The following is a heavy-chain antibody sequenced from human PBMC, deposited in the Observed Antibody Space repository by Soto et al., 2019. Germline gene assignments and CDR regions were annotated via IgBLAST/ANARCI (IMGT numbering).Heavy chain of an antibody. CDR2: INTANGNR. J-gene: IGHJ4*02. Sequence: ASVKVSCKASGYAFIRYGIHWVRQAPGQRLEWMGWINTANGNRKYAEKFQGRVTITRDTSAGTADMELSGLRFEDTAVYYCARQDKSPFDYWGQGTLVTVSS. CDR3: ARQDKSPFDY. CDR1: GYAFIRYG. V-gene: IGHV1-3*04.